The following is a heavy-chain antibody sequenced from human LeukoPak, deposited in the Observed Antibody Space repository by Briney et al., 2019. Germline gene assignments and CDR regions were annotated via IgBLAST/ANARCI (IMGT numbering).Heavy chain of an antibody. CDR2: ITSDGSNK. V-gene: IGHV3-30*04. CDR3: ARESGLLRGYSYGH. J-gene: IGHJ4*02. CDR1: GFTFTSYA. D-gene: IGHD5-18*01. Sequence: GGSLRLSCAASGFTFTSYAMHWVRQAPGKGLEWVAIITSDGSNKHYADSVKGRFTISRDNSRNTLYLQMNSLRVEETAVYYCARESGLLRGYSYGHWGQGTLVSVCS.